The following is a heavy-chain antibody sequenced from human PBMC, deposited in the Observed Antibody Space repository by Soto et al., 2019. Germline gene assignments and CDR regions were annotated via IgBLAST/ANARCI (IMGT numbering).Heavy chain of an antibody. CDR3: AKAATVVTLYYFDY. CDR2: ITDSGGST. Sequence: PGGSLRLSCAVSGFTFNNYGMSWVRQAPGKGLEWVSAITDSGGSTYYADSVKGRFTISRDNSKNTVYLQMNSLRTEDTAVYYCAKAATVVTLYYFDYWGQGTLVTVSS. CDR1: GFTFNNYG. J-gene: IGHJ4*02. V-gene: IGHV3-23*01. D-gene: IGHD4-17*01.